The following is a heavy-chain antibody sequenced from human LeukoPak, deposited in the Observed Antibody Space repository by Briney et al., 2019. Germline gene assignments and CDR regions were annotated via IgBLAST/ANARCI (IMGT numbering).Heavy chain of an antibody. CDR2: IYPTDSDT. CDR1: GYRFTNYW. J-gene: IGHJ6*02. Sequence: GESLKISCQASGYRFTNYWIGWVRQMPGKGLEWMGIIYPTDSDTRYSPSFQGQVTISADKSISTAYLQWSSLKASDTAMYYCARVYGSGSHGYYYGMDVWGQGTTVTVSS. D-gene: IGHD3-10*01. V-gene: IGHV5-51*01. CDR3: ARVYGSGSHGYYYGMDV.